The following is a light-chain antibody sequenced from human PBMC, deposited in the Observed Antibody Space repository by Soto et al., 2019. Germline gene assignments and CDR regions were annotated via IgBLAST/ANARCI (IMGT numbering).Light chain of an antibody. V-gene: IGKV3-20*01. J-gene: IGKJ1*01. CDR2: GAS. Sequence: EIVLTQSPGTLSLSPGERATLSCRASQSGNSNYLAWYQQKPGQAPRLLIYGASSRATGIPDRFSGSGSGTDFTLTISRLEPEDFAVYYCQQYGSSSTFGQGTKVEIK. CDR1: QSGNSNY. CDR3: QQYGSSST.